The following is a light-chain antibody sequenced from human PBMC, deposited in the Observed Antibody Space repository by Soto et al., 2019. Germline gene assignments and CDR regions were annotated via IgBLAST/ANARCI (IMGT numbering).Light chain of an antibody. V-gene: IGLV2-14*01. CDR3: SSQAVSSTLV. CDR1: SSDIGAYNY. J-gene: IGLJ2*01. CDR2: DVS. Sequence: QSALTQPASVSGSPGQSITISCSGTSSDIGAYNYVSWYQQHPGKAPKLIIYDVSDRPSGVSNRFSGSKSGNTASLTISGLQTEDKAHYYCSSQAVSSTLVFGGGTKVTVL.